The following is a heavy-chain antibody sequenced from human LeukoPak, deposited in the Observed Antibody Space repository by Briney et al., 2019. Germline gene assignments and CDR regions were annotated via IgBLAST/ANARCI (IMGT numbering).Heavy chain of an antibody. CDR1: GGSVSNYY. J-gene: IGHJ4*02. Sequence: PSGTLSLTCGVSGGSVSNYYWSWIRQPPGKGLEWIGYVYYTGSTNYNPSLKSRVTMFEDKSKNQFSLRLYSVTVADTAVYYCARHFAYSSSSYFDYWGQGSLVTVSS. CDR2: VYYTGST. D-gene: IGHD6-6*01. V-gene: IGHV4-59*08. CDR3: ARHFAYSSSSYFDY.